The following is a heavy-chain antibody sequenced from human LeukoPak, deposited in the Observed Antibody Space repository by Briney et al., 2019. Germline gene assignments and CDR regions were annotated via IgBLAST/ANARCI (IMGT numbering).Heavy chain of an antibody. D-gene: IGHD1-7*01. CDR1: GGSISSSSYY. CDR2: IYYSRST. V-gene: IGHV4-39*01. J-gene: IGHJ4*02. Sequence: SETLSLTCTVSGGSISSSSYYWGWIRQPPGKGLEWIGSIYYSRSTYYNPSLKSRVTISVDTSKNQFSLKLSSVTAADTAVYYCARWGHEELRFDYWGQGTLVTVSS. CDR3: ARWGHEELRFDY.